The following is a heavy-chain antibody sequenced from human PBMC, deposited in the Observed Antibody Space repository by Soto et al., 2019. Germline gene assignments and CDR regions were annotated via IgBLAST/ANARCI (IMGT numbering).Heavy chain of an antibody. J-gene: IGHJ4*02. CDR3: AKDPVVEPSGAYGEHNVDY. CDR1: GFTFSIYA. Sequence: EVQLLESGGGLVQPGGSLRLSCAASGFTFSIYAMSWVRQAPGKGLEWVSAISGSGGSTYYADSVKGRFTISRDNSKNTLYLQMNSLRAEDTAVYYCAKDPVVEPSGAYGEHNVDYWGQGTLVTVSS. CDR2: ISGSGGST. V-gene: IGHV3-23*01. D-gene: IGHD4-17*01.